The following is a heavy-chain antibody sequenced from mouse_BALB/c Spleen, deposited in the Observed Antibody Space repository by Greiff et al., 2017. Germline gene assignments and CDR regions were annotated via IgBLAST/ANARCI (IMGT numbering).Heavy chain of an antibody. Sequence: VKLVESGPGLVAPSQSLSITCTVSGFSLTSYGVHWVRQPPGKGLEWLGVIWAGGSTNYNSALMSRLSISKDNSKSQVFLKMNSLQTDDTAMYYCARDYYGSSYGFAYWGQGTLVTVSA. CDR2: IWAGGST. CDR3: ARDYYGSSYGFAY. CDR1: GFSLTSYG. J-gene: IGHJ3*01. D-gene: IGHD1-1*01. V-gene: IGHV2-9*02.